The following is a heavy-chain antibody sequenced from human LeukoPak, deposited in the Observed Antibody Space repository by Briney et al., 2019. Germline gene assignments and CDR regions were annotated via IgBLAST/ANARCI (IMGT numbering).Heavy chain of an antibody. CDR3: ARVGVVVVAATLGWFDP. CDR1: GYTFTSYG. J-gene: IGHJ5*02. Sequence: ASVKVSCKASGYTFTSYGISWVRQAPGQGLEWMGWISAYNGNTNYAQKLQGRVTMTTDTSTSTAYMELGSLRSDDTAVYYCARVGVVVVAATLGWFDPWGQGTLVTVSS. V-gene: IGHV1-18*01. D-gene: IGHD2-15*01. CDR2: ISAYNGNT.